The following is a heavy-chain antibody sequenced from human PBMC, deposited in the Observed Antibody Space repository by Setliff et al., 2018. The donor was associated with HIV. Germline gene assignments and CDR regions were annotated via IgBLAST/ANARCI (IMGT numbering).Heavy chain of an antibody. D-gene: IGHD6-13*01. Sequence: ASVKVSCKASGYIFTTFGFSWVRQAPGQGLEWMGWINTHNGNTHYAQRFQGRVTMTRDTSTTTAYMELRSLRSDDTAVYYCARATGAADPWGQGTKVTVSS. J-gene: IGHJ5*02. CDR2: INTHNGNT. CDR3: ARATGAADP. CDR1: GYIFTTFG. V-gene: IGHV1-18*01.